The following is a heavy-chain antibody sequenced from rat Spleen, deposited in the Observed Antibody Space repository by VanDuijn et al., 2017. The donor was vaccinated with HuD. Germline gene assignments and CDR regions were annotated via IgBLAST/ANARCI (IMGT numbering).Heavy chain of an antibody. CDR3: ARHSLRIITTHWYFDF. CDR1: GFTFSNYY. J-gene: IGHJ1*01. V-gene: IGHV5-25*01. Sequence: EVQLVESGGGLVQPGRSLKLSCAASGFTFSNYYMAWVRQAPTKGLEWVASISSGGGSSSYPDSVKGRFTISRDNAKSTLYLQMDSLRSEDTASYYCARHSLRIITTHWYFDFWGPGTMVTVSS. D-gene: IGHD1-6*01. CDR2: ISSGGGSS.